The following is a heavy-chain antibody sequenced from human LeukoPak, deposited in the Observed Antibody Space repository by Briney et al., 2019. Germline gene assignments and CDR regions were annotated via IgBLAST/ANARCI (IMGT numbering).Heavy chain of an antibody. CDR1: GDSVSGYY. J-gene: IGHJ5*02. CDR2: LYAGGGT. CDR3: ARARGSNSYWFDP. Sequence: SETLSLTCTVAGDSVSGYYWSWVRQPAGKGLRWIGRLYAGGGTNYHPSLKSRVTMSLDTSTNQFSLKLNSVTAADTAVYFCARARGSNSYWFDPWGQGTLVTVAS. V-gene: IGHV4-4*07. D-gene: IGHD4-23*01.